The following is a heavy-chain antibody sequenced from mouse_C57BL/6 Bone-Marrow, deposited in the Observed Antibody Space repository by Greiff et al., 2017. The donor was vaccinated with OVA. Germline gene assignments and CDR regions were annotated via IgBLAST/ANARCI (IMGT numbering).Heavy chain of an antibody. J-gene: IGHJ2*01. CDR2: INPSSGYT. V-gene: IGHV1-4*01. CDR3: ARKSGPDY. CDR1: GYTFTSYT. Sequence: QVQLKQSGAELARPGASVKMSCKASGYTFTSYTMHWVKQRPGQGLEWIGYINPSSGYTKYNQKFKDKATLTADKSSSTAYMQLSSRTSEDSAVYYCARKSGPDYWGQGTTLTVSS.